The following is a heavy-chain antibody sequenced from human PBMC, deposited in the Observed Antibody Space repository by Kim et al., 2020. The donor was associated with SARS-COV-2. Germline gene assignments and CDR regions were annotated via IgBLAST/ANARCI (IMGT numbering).Heavy chain of an antibody. CDR2: GGTT. V-gene: IGHV3-15*01. Sequence: GGTTQYAAPVKGRFTISRADSKTTLYLQINSLKTEDTAMYYCTTYKGDFDFWAQGTLVTVSS. CDR3: TTYKGDFDF. D-gene: IGHD1-20*01. J-gene: IGHJ4*02.